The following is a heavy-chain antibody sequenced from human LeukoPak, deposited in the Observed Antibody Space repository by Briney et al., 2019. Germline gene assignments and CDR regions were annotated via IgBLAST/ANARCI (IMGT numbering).Heavy chain of an antibody. Sequence: GGSLRLSCAASGFTFDDYAMHWVRQAPGKGLEWVSGISWNSDNIGYADSVKGRFTISRDNAKNSLYLQINSLRAEDMALYYCAKGGITAAEEFQLWGQGTLVTVSS. J-gene: IGHJ1*01. D-gene: IGHD6-13*01. CDR2: ISWNSDNI. CDR3: AKGGITAAEEFQL. V-gene: IGHV3-9*03. CDR1: GFTFDDYA.